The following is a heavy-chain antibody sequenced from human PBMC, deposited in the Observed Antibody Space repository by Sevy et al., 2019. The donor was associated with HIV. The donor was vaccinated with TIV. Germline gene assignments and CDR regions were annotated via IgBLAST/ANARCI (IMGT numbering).Heavy chain of an antibody. CDR2: INPNSGSK. D-gene: IGHD2-15*01. J-gene: IGHJ3*02. CDR3: ARVYPYCSGGSCYSPYDAFDI. CDR1: GYTFTGHY. V-gene: IGHV1-2*02. Sequence: ASVKVSCKASGYTFTGHYMHWVRQAPGQGLEWMGWINPNSGSKDYAQKFQGRVTLTRDTYSSTAYLELSRLTSDDTAVYYCARVYPYCSGGSCYSPYDAFDIWGQGTMVTVSS.